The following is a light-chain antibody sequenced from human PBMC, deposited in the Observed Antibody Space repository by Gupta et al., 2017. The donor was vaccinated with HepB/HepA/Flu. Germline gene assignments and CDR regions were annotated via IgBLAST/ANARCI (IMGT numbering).Light chain of an antibody. CDR2: YVN. Sequence: QSALTQPASVSGSPGQSITISCTGSSRDVGGYNAVSWYQQYPGKAPKLLIYYVNNRPSGIFDRFSCSNSGDTASLTTTGLQPEEEAVDYCSSAARGNTLVLFGGGTKLTVL. J-gene: IGLJ3*02. CDR3: SSAARGNTLVL. V-gene: IGLV2-14*01. CDR1: SRDVGGYNA.